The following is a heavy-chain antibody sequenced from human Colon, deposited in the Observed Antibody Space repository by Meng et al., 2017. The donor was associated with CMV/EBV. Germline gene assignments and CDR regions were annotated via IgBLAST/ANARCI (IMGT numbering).Heavy chain of an antibody. J-gene: IGHJ4*02. CDR2: ISYSGNT. CDR1: GGSVNSGSYY. V-gene: IGHV4-61*01. D-gene: IGHD6-19*01. Sequence: SETLSLTCSVSGGSVNSGSYYWTWIRQRPGEGLEWIGYISYSGNTNYNPSLKTRLTIEVDTSKNQFSLKLTSVSAADTAMYYCAREASGWSTGIDYWGRGTLVTRLL. CDR3: AREASGWSTGIDY.